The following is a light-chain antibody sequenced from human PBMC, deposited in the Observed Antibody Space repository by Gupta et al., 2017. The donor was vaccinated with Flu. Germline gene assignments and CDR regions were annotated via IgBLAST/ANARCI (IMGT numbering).Light chain of an antibody. CDR1: SSNVGGYRY. V-gene: IGLV2-14*03. CDR2: DVR. J-gene: IGLJ1*01. CDR3: RSYNSGRTPRTV. Sequence: QSAVTQPASVSGSHGQSITVPCTGTSSNVGGYRYISWYRQYPGQAPKLLIYDVRNRPSGVSKRFSGSNSGDTASLTISGLQAEDEADYYCRSYNSGRTPRTVFGSGTKLTVL.